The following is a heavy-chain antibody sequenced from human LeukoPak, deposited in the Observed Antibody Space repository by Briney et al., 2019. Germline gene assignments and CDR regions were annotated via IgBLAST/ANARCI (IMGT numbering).Heavy chain of an antibody. CDR2: ISGSGGST. Sequence: AGGSLRLSCAASGFTFSSYAMSWVRQAPGKGLEWVSAISGSGGSTYYADSVKGRFTISRDNSKNTLYLQMNSLRAEDTAVYYCAKDRYSSGWYRAYWGQGTLVTVSS. CDR3: AKDRYSSGWYRAY. V-gene: IGHV3-23*01. D-gene: IGHD6-19*01. J-gene: IGHJ4*02. CDR1: GFTFSSYA.